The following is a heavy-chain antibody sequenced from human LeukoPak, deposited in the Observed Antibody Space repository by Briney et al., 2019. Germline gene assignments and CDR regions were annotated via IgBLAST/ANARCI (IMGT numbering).Heavy chain of an antibody. D-gene: IGHD1-14*01. CDR2: ISPNSGGT. CDR1: GYTFTGYY. V-gene: IGHV1-2*02. CDR3: ARGHGILRVGGFAFDI. Sequence: ASGKVSCKASGYTFTGYYMHWVRQAPGQGLEWMGWISPNSGGTNYAQKFQGRVTMTRDTSITTTYMELSRLRSDDTAVYYCARGHGILRVGGFAFDIWGQGTMVTVSS. J-gene: IGHJ3*02.